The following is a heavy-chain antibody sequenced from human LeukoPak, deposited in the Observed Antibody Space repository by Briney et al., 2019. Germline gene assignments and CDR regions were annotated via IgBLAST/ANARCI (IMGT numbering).Heavy chain of an antibody. CDR3: ARDRGGYSHDSSGYYPDGFDV. J-gene: IGHJ3*01. CDR2: IGTYNGNT. CDR1: GYTFISYA. D-gene: IGHD3-22*01. V-gene: IGHV1-18*01. Sequence: ASVKVSCKASGYTFISYAISWVRQAPGQGLEWMGWIGTYNGNTNYAQKFEGRVTMTTDTATSTAYMELRSLRPDDTAVFYCARDRGGYSHDSSGYYPDGFDVWGQGTMVTVSS.